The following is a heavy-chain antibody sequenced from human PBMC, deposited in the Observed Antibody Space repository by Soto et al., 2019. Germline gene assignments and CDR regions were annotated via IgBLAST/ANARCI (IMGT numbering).Heavy chain of an antibody. D-gene: IGHD1-1*01. V-gene: IGHV5-51*01. CDR3: ARSLWAATTNLPGDY. J-gene: IGHJ4*02. CDR2: IYPGDSDT. Sequence: EVQLVQSGTEVKKPGESLKISCKASGYSFPDDWIGWVRQMPGKGLEWMGIIYPGDSDTRYNPSFESQVTISADKSINTAYLQWSSLKASDSAMYYCARSLWAATTNLPGDYWGQGTLVNVSA. CDR1: GYSFPDDW.